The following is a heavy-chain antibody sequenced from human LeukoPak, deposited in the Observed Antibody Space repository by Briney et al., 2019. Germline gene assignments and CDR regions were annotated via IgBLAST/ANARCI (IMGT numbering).Heavy chain of an antibody. V-gene: IGHV3-7*01. CDR1: GLTFINYW. Sequence: GGSLRLSCAASGLTFINYWMTWVRQVPGEGLEWVANISRDGSATYYLPSVRGRFTISKDDAKDSLYLQMDSLTPEDTAIYYCARVEYSGNGNLYWGQGTLVIVSS. J-gene: IGHJ4*02. CDR3: ARVEYSGNGNLY. CDR2: ISRDGSAT. D-gene: IGHD2/OR15-2a*01.